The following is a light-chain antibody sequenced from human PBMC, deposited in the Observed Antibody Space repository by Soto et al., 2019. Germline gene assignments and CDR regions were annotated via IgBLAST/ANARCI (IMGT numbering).Light chain of an antibody. Sequence: DIVWTQYPATLSLSPGVSATLSCGASQSVSSYLAWYQQKPGQAPRLLIYDASNRATGIPARFSGSGSGTDFTLTISSLEPEDFAVYYCQQRSNWPITFGQGTRLEI. CDR3: QQRSNWPIT. V-gene: IGKV3-11*01. CDR2: DAS. CDR1: QSVSSY. J-gene: IGKJ5*01.